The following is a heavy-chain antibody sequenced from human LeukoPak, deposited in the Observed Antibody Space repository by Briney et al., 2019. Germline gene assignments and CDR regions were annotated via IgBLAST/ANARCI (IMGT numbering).Heavy chain of an antibody. J-gene: IGHJ4*02. V-gene: IGHV3-23*01. CDR3: ARGGRTIPFFLPE. CDR2: ISGSGVST. Sequence: GGSLRLSCAASGFTFSSYAMSWVRQAPGKGLERVSAISGSGVSTYYADSVKGRFTISRDNSKNTLYLQMNSLRAEDTAVYYCARGGRTIPFFLPEWGQGTLVTVPS. D-gene: IGHD3-16*01. CDR1: GFTFSSYA.